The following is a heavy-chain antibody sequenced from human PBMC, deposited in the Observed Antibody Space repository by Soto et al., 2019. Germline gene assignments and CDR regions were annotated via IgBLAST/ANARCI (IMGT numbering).Heavy chain of an antibody. CDR3: ARDLGELARKAYYYGMDV. V-gene: IGHV3-33*01. Sequence: QVQLVESGGGVVQPGRSLRLSCAASGFTFSSYGMHWVRQAPGKGLEWVAVIWYDGSNKYYADSVKGRFTISRDNSKNTLYLQLNSLRAEDTAVYYCARDLGELARKAYYYGMDVWGQGTTVTVSS. D-gene: IGHD3-16*01. CDR1: GFTFSSYG. J-gene: IGHJ6*02. CDR2: IWYDGSNK.